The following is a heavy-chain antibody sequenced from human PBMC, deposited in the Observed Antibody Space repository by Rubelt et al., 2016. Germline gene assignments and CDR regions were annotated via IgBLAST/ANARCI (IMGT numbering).Heavy chain of an antibody. CDR1: GGSISSSSYY. CDR3: ARAFAGGTFGVVTYFDY. D-gene: IGHD3-3*02. CDR2: IYYSGGT. V-gene: IGHV4-39*01. Sequence: QLQLQESGPGLVKPSETLSLTCTVSGGSISSSSYYWGWIRQPPGKGLEWIGSIYYSGGTYYNPSLKIRVTMSVDTSKNQLSLKLSSVTAADTAVYYCARAFAGGTFGVVTYFDYWGQGTLVTVSS. J-gene: IGHJ4*02.